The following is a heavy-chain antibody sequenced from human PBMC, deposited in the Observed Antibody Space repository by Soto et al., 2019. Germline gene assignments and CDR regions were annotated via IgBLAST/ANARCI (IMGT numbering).Heavy chain of an antibody. Sequence: ASVKVSCKVSGYTLTELSMHWVRQAPGKGLEWMGGFDPEDGETIYAQKFQGRVTMTEDTSTDTAYMELSSLRSEDTAVYYCATSSGDFWSGAHYYYYYYMDVWGKGTTVTVSS. CDR3: ATSSGDFWSGAHYYYYYYMDV. V-gene: IGHV1-24*01. J-gene: IGHJ6*03. D-gene: IGHD3-3*01. CDR1: GYTLTELS. CDR2: FDPEDGET.